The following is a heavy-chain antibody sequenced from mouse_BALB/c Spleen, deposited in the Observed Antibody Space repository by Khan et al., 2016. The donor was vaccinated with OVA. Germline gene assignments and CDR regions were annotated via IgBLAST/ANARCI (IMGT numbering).Heavy chain of an antibody. V-gene: IGHV2-3*01. CDR1: GFSLTSYG. Sequence: QVQLKESGPGLVAPSQSLSITCTVSGFSLTSYGVNWVRQPPGKGLEWLGVIWGNGNTNYPSALISRLSIRKDNSKSQVSLKLNSLQTDETATYYCAKYDGVFYAMDYWGQGTSVTVSS. CDR3: AKYDGVFYAMDY. D-gene: IGHD2-3*01. CDR2: IWGNGNT. J-gene: IGHJ4*01.